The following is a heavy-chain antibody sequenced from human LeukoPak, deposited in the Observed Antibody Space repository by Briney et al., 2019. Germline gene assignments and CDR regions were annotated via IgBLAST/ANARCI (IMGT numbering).Heavy chain of an antibody. CDR3: ARAQVATTLDY. CDR1: GFTFSSYW. CDR2: INSDGSST. D-gene: IGHD5-12*01. J-gene: IGHJ4*02. Sequence: GGSLRLSCAASGFTFSSYWMHWVRQAPGKGLVWVSRINSDGSSTSYADSVKGRFTISRDNAKNSLYLQMNSLRAEDTAVYYCARAQVATTLDYWGQGTLVTVSS. V-gene: IGHV3-74*01.